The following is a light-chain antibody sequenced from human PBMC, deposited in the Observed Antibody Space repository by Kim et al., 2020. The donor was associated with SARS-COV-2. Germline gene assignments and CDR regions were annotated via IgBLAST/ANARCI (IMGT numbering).Light chain of an antibody. V-gene: IGKV1-5*01. CDR2: DAS. CDR3: QQYDTYSPPYT. CDR1: QSISTW. Sequence: VGDRVTITCRTSQSISTWLAWYQQKPGKAPDLLIYDASNLQSGVPARFSGSGSGTEFTLTISSLQPDDFATYCCQQYDTYSPPYTFGQGTKLEI. J-gene: IGKJ2*01.